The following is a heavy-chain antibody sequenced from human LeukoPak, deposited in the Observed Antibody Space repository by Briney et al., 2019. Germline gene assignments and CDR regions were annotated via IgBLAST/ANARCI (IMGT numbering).Heavy chain of an antibody. CDR2: INHSGST. D-gene: IGHD1-1*01. CDR3: ARKPRTTGTTTHSYYYYYYMDV. CDR1: GGSFSGYY. Sequence: PSETPSLTCAVYGGSFSGYYWSWIRQPPGKGLEWIGEINHSGSTNYNPSLKSRVTISVDTSKNQFSLKLSSVTAADTAVYYCARKPRTTGTTTHSYYYYYYMDVWGKGTTVTVSS. V-gene: IGHV4-34*01. J-gene: IGHJ6*03.